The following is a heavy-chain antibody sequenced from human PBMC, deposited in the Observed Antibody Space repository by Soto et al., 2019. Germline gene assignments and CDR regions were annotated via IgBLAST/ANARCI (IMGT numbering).Heavy chain of an antibody. J-gene: IGHJ3*01. CDR2: ISYDESTT. V-gene: IGHV3-30*18. Sequence: GGSLRLSXAASGFSFSRYGIHWVRQAPGKGLEWVAVISYDESTTFYADSVKGRFTISRDNSKNTLFLQMNSLRPEDTAVYHCSKARIGSYDSDAFDVWGQGTMVTVSS. D-gene: IGHD5-18*01. CDR3: SKARIGSYDSDAFDV. CDR1: GFSFSRYG.